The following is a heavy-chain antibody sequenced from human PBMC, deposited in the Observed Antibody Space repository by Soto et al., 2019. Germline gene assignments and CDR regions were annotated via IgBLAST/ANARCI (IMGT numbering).Heavy chain of an antibody. V-gene: IGHV3-23*01. CDR3: AKDGYSYGNGYFDY. D-gene: IGHD5-18*01. CDR2: ISASGAGT. J-gene: IGHJ4*02. CDR1: GFTFSSYA. Sequence: QAGGSLRLSCAASGFTFSSYAMSWVRQAPGKGLEWVSGISASGAGTYFADSVRGRFTISRDNSKNTVYLQMNSLRAEDTAVYHCAKDGYSYGNGYFDYWGQGTLVTVSS.